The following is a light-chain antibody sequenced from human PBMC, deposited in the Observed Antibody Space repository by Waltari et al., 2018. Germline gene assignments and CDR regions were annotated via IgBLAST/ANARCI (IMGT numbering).Light chain of an antibody. Sequence: QSALTQPASVSGSPGQSITISCTGTSSDVGGYNYVSWYQQHPGKAPKLMIYDVSKRPSGVSNRFSGSKSGNTASLTISGLQAEDEADYYCSSYTSSRVFG. CDR3: SSYTSSRV. CDR1: SSDVGGYNY. V-gene: IGLV2-14*01. J-gene: IGLJ3*02. CDR2: DVS.